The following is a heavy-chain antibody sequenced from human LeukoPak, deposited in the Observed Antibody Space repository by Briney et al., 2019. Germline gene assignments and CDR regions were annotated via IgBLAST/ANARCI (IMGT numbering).Heavy chain of an antibody. CDR1: GYTFTSYT. J-gene: IGHJ5*02. CDR3: ARTYCGGDCYSSRGWFDT. D-gene: IGHD2-21*02. CDR2: IIPIFGTA. V-gene: IGHV1-69*06. Sequence: SVKVSCKASGYTFTSYTISWVRQAPGQGLEWMGGIIPIFGTANYAQKFQGKVTITADKSTSTAYMDLSSLRFEDTAVYYCARTYCGGDCYSSRGWFDTWGQGTLVTVSS.